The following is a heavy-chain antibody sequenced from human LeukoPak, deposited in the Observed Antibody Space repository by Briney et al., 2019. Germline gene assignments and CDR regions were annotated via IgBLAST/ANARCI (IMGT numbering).Heavy chain of an antibody. D-gene: IGHD7-27*01. J-gene: IGHJ4*02. CDR1: GYTFTGYY. V-gene: IGHV1-2*02. CDR2: INPNSGGT. CDR3: ARADKLGPTDY. Sequence: ASVKVSCKASGYTFTGYYMHWVRQAPGQGLEWMGWINPNSGGTNYAQKFQGRVTMTRDTSISTAYMELNRLRCDDTAVYYCARADKLGPTDYWGQGTLVTVSS.